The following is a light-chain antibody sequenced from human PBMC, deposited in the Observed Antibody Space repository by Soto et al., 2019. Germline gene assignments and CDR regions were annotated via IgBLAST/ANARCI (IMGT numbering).Light chain of an antibody. Sequence: EIVMPQSPATLSVSPGERATLSCRASQSVSSNLAWYQQKPGQAPRLLIYGASTRATGIPARFSGSGSGTEFTLTIRSLQSEDFAVYYCQQYNNWPPYDFGQGTKLEIK. CDR3: QQYNNWPPYD. J-gene: IGKJ2*01. CDR2: GAS. V-gene: IGKV3-15*01. CDR1: QSVSSN.